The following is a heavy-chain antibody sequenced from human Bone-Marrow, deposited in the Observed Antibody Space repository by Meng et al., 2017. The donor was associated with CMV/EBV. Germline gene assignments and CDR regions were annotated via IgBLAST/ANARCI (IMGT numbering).Heavy chain of an antibody. J-gene: IGHJ3*02. Sequence: GESLKISCAASGFTFSSYAMSWVRQAPGKGLEWVSVIYSGGSSTYYADSVKGRFTISRDNSKNTLYLQMNSLRAEDTAVYYCAKDSVGAFDIWGQGTMVTVSS. D-gene: IGHD3-10*01. CDR2: IYSGGSST. CDR1: GFTFSSYA. V-gene: IGHV3-23*03. CDR3: AKDSVGAFDI.